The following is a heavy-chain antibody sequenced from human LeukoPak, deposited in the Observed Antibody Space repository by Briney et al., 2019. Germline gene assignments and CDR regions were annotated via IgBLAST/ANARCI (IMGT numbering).Heavy chain of an antibody. V-gene: IGHV1-69*05. D-gene: IGHD3-3*01. Sequence: ATVKVSCKASGGTFISYAISWVRQAPGQGLEWMGGIIPIFGTANYAQKFQGRVTITTDESTSTAYMELSSLRSDDTAVYYCATLNYYFWSGYYSYYYMDVWGKGTTVTVSS. CDR3: ATLNYYFWSGYYSYYYMDV. CDR1: GGTFISYA. CDR2: IIPIFGTA. J-gene: IGHJ6*03.